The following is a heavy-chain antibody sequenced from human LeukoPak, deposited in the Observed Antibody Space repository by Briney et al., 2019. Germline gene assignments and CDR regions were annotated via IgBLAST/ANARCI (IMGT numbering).Heavy chain of an antibody. CDR3: ARSITMIPEDY. J-gene: IGHJ4*02. Sequence: GGSLILSCGGSGFTLSSYSMSWVRQAPGKGLEWVAYMKADGSETDYVDSVRGRFTISRDSAKNSLLLQMNSLRAEDTAVYYCARSITMIPEDYWGQGTLVTVSS. D-gene: IGHD3-22*01. CDR2: MKADGSET. CDR1: GFTLSSYS. V-gene: IGHV3-7*04.